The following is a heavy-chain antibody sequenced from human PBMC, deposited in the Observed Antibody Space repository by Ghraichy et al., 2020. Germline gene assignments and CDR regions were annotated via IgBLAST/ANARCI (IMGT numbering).Heavy chain of an antibody. CDR1: GGTFSSYA. Sequence: SVKVSCKASGGTFSSYAISWVRQAPGQGLEWMGGIIPIFGTANYAQKFQGRVTITADESTSTAYMELSSLRSEDTAVYYCAGENGQVTMVRGLMDVWGQGTTVTVSS. D-gene: IGHD3-10*01. CDR3: AGENGQVTMVRGLMDV. CDR2: IIPIFGTA. V-gene: IGHV1-69*13. J-gene: IGHJ6*02.